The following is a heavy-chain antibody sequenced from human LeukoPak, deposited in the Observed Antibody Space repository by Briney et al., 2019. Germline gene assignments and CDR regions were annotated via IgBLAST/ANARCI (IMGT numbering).Heavy chain of an antibody. Sequence: PSETLSPTCTVSGVSIDNYQWSWIRQPAGKGLQWIGRVYSSGTTNYNPSLNSRVTMSLDTSRNQFSLRLTSLTAADTAVYYCARANYIYCSFVYWGQGSLVTVSS. CDR1: GVSIDNYQ. J-gene: IGHJ4*02. CDR3: ARANYIYCSFVY. CDR2: VYSSGTT. D-gene: IGHD1-7*01. V-gene: IGHV4-4*07.